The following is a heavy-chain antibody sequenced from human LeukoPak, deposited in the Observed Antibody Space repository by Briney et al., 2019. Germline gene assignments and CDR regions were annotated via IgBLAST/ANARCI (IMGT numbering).Heavy chain of an antibody. D-gene: IGHD3-3*01. CDR3: ARRRGGIFGVVIDY. CDR1: GFTFSSYS. CDR2: ISSSSSYI. J-gene: IGHJ4*02. Sequence: KPGGSLRLSCAASGFTFSSYSMNWVRQAPGKGLEWVSSISSSSSYIYYADSVKGRFTISRDNAKNSLYLQMNSLRAEDTAVYYCARRRGGIFGVVIDYWGQGTLVTVSS. V-gene: IGHV3-21*01.